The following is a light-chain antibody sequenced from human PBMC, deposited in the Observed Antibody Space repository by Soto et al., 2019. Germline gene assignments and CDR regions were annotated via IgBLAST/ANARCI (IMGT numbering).Light chain of an antibody. J-gene: IGKJ4*01. CDR2: DAS. V-gene: IGKV1-33*01. CDR3: QQYDNLPLP. CDR1: QDISNY. Sequence: DIQMTQSPSSLSASVGDRVTITCQASQDISNYLNWYQQKPGKAPKLRIYDASNLETGVPSRFSGSGSGTDFTFTISRLQSEDIATYYCQQYDNLPLPFGGGSTVDI.